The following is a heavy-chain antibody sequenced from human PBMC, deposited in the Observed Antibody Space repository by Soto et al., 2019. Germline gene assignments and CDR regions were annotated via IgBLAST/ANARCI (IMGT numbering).Heavy chain of an antibody. V-gene: IGHV3-74*01. CDR3: VTLSTAVDGFASDI. Sequence: PGGSLRLSCTASGFPFNDYWMHWVRQAPGKGLVWVSRIHPDEVTTSYADSVRGRFTVSRDNVRNTLYLQMNSLRAEDTAMYYCVTLSTAVDGFASDIWGRRTMVTVSS. CDR2: IHPDEVTT. D-gene: IGHD6-19*01. CDR1: GFPFNDYW. J-gene: IGHJ3*02.